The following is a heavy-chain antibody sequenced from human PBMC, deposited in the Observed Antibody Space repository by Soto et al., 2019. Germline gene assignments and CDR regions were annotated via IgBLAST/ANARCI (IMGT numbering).Heavy chain of an antibody. V-gene: IGHV3-73*01. CDR2: IRSKANSYAT. D-gene: IGHD3-16*02. CDR1: GFTFSGSA. CDR3: LIWGSYRPQWFDP. Sequence: GGSLRLSCAASGFTFSGSAMHWVRQASGKGLEWVGRIRSKANSYATAYAASVKGRFTISRDDSKNTAYLQMNSLKTEDTAVYYCLIWGSYRPQWFDPWGQGTLVTVSS. J-gene: IGHJ5*02.